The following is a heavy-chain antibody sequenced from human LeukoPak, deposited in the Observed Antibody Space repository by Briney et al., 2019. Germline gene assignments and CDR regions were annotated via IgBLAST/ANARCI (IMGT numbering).Heavy chain of an antibody. CDR3: ARVRSSVTTELDY. V-gene: IGHV4-34*01. CDR2: INHSGST. J-gene: IGHJ4*02. Sequence: PSETLSLTCAVYGGSFSGYYWSWIRQPPGKGLEWIGEINHSGSTNYNPSLKSRVTISVDTSKNKFSLKLSSVTAADTAVYYCARVRSSVTTELDYWGQGTLVTVSS. CDR1: GGSFSGYY. D-gene: IGHD4-11*01.